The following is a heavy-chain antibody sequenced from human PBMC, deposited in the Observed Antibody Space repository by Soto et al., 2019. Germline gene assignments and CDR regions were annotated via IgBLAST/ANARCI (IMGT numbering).Heavy chain of an antibody. J-gene: IGHJ6*02. D-gene: IGHD6-13*01. CDR2: ISGSGGST. CDR3: AKDSPSSSWPTYYYYGMDV. Sequence: RLSCAASGFTFSSYAMSWVRQAPGKGLEWVSAISGSGGSTYYADSVKGRFTISRDNSKNTLYLQMNSLRAEDTAVYYCAKDSPSSSWPTYYYYGMDVWGQGTTVTVSS. V-gene: IGHV3-23*01. CDR1: GFTFSSYA.